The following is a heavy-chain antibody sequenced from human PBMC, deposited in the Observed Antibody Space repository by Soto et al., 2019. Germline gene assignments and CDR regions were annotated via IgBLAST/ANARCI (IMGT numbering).Heavy chain of an antibody. CDR2: MNPNSGNT. CDR3: ARARQYYGDYVPVSY. D-gene: IGHD4-17*01. J-gene: IGHJ4*02. Sequence: ASVKVSCKASGYSFTSYDINWVRQATGQGLEWMGWMNPNSGNTDYAQKFQGRVTMTRNTSITTAYMELSSLRSEDTAVYYCARARQYYGDYVPVSYWGQGTLVTVSS. CDR1: GYSFTSYD. V-gene: IGHV1-8*01.